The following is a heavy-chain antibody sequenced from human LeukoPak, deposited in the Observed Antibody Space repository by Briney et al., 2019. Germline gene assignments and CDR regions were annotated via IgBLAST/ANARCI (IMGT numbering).Heavy chain of an antibody. D-gene: IGHD3-3*01. CDR3: ARVKYDFWSGSNMDI. Sequence: PSETLSLTCAVYGGSFSGYYWSWIRQPPGKGLEWIGEINHSGSTNYNPSLKSRVTISVDTSKNQFSLKLSSVTAADTAVYYCARVKYDFWSGSNMDIWGQGTTVTVSS. CDR2: INHSGST. J-gene: IGHJ6*02. V-gene: IGHV4-34*01. CDR1: GGSFSGYY.